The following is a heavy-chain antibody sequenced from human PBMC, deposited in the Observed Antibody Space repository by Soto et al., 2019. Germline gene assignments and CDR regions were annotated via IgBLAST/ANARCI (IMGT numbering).Heavy chain of an antibody. D-gene: IGHD1-1*01. CDR3: AKRHTTVATPANYFDY. J-gene: IGHJ4*02. CDR2: IVSGGTT. Sequence: GGSLRLSCAASGFTFSAYTMNWVRQAPGKGLDWVSAIVSGGTTYYADSVKGRFTILRDDSTNTLYLQMNNLRAEDTALYYCAKRHTTVATPANYFDYWGQGTLVTVSS. CDR1: GFTFSAYT. V-gene: IGHV3-23*01.